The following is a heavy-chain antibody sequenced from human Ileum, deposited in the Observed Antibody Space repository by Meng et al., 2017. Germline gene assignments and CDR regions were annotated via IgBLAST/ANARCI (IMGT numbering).Heavy chain of an antibody. CDR1: GFTFSSYA. V-gene: IGHV3-23*01. J-gene: IGHJ4*02. D-gene: IGHD2-15*01. CDR2: ISMSGVTT. Sequence: GESLKISCAASGFTFSSYAMNWVRQAPGRGLEWVSVISMSGVTTYYADSVKGRFTISRDNSKNTLYLQMDSLRAEDTAVYYCAKGTATRSGATREYDYWGQGTLVTVSS. CDR3: AKGTATRSGATREYDY.